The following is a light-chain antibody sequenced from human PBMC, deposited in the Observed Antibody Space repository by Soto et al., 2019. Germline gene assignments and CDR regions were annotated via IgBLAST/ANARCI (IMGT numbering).Light chain of an antibody. CDR1: QSVSSSY. Sequence: IVLTQSPCSLSLSPGERATLSCRASQSVSSSYFAWYHQKPGQAPRLLIYGASSRATGIPYRFSGSGSGTDFTLTISRLEPEDFAVYYCQQYGSSPGYTFGQGTTLEIK. V-gene: IGKV3-20*01. J-gene: IGKJ2*01. CDR2: GAS. CDR3: QQYGSSPGYT.